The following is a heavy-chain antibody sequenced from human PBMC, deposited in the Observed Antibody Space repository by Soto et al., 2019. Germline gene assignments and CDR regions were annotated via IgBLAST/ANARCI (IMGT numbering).Heavy chain of an antibody. D-gene: IGHD3-3*01. CDR3: ARSGGNTPEVTYYDFWSGYGGGFDP. CDR2: IIPIFGTA. V-gene: IGHV1-69*13. Sequence: ASVKVSCKASGGTFSSYAISWVRQAPGQGLEWMGGIIPIFGTANYAQKFQGRVTITADESTSTAYMELSSLRSEDTAVYYCARSGGNTPEVTYYDFWSGYGGGFDPWGQGTLVTVSS. CDR1: GGTFSSYA. J-gene: IGHJ5*02.